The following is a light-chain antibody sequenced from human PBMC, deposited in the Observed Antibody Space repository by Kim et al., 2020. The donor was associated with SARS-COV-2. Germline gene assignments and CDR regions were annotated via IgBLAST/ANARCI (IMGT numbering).Light chain of an antibody. V-gene: IGLV3-21*04. J-gene: IGLJ1*01. CDR1: NIGDKS. Sequence: SYELTQPPSLSVAPGKTARISCGGDNIGDKSVHWYRQKPGQAPVVVISYDTDRRSGIPERITGSNSGNSATLTISRVDAGDEADYYCQVWDRASDQYVFGTGPKVTVL. CDR3: QVWDRASDQYV. CDR2: YDT.